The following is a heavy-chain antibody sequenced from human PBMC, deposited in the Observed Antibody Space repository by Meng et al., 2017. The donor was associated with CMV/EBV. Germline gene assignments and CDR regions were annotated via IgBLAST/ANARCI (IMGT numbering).Heavy chain of an antibody. V-gene: IGHV1-18*01. CDR1: GYTFTSYG. CDR3: AREAAEADAFDI. D-gene: IGHD6-13*01. Sequence: ASVKVSCKASGYTFTSYGISWVRQAPGQGLEWMGWISAYNGNTNYAQKLQGRVTMTTDTSTSTADMELRSLRSDDTAVYYCAREAAEADAFDIWGQGTMVTVSS. J-gene: IGHJ3*02. CDR2: ISAYNGNT.